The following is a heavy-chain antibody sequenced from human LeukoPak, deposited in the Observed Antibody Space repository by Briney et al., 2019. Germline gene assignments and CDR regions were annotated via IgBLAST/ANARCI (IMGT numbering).Heavy chain of an antibody. CDR1: GYTFTGYY. CDR2: INSDSGFT. J-gene: IGHJ5*02. D-gene: IGHD3-9*01. V-gene: IGHV1-2*02. Sequence: ASVKVPCKASGYTFTGYYMNWVRQAPGQGLEWMGWINSDSGFTKYAQKFQSRVTMTRDTSITTVYMDLTRLTSDDTAVYYCARNFDMKGFDPWGQGTLVTVSS. CDR3: ARNFDMKGFDP.